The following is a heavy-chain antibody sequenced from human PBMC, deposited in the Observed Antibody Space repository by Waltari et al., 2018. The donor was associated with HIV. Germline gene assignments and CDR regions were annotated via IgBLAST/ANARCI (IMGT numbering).Heavy chain of an antibody. CDR2: ISSSGSTI. CDR1: GFTFSSYE. CDR3: ARAFMIRGTGAFDI. V-gene: IGHV3-48*03. D-gene: IGHD3-10*01. Sequence: EVQVVESGGGLVQPGGSLRLSCAASGFTFSSYEMNWVRQAPGKVLEWVSYISSSGSTIYFADSVKGRFTMSRDNAKNSLYLRMNSLRAEDTAVYYCARAFMIRGTGAFDIWGQGTMVTVSS. J-gene: IGHJ3*02.